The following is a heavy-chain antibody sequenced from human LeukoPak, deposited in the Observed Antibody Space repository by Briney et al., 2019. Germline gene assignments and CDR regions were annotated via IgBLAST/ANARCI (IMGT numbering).Heavy chain of an antibody. CDR1: GGSISSSNW. V-gene: IGHV4-4*02. D-gene: IGHD1-1*01. J-gene: IGHJ6*03. Sequence: SETLSLTCAVSGGSISSSNWWSWVRQPPGKGLEWIGEMYPSGSTNYNPSLKSRVTISIDKSKNQFSLKLTSVTAADTAVYYCARGAVNRYNWNDDNYYYYYMDVWGKGTTVIISS. CDR3: ARGAVNRYNWNDDNYYYYYMDV. CDR2: MYPSGST.